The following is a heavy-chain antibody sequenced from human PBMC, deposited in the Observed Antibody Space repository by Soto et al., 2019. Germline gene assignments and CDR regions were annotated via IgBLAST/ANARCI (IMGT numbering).Heavy chain of an antibody. V-gene: IGHV3-33*01. CDR3: ARRPGYSSSWYENYYYMDV. J-gene: IGHJ6*03. CDR2: IWYDGSNK. Sequence: GGSLRLSCAASGFTFSSYGMHWVRQAPGKGLEWVAVIWYDGSNKYYADSVKGRFTISRDNSKNTLYLQMNSLRAEDTAVYYCARRPGYSSSWYENYYYMDVWGKGTTVTVSS. CDR1: GFTFSSYG. D-gene: IGHD6-13*01.